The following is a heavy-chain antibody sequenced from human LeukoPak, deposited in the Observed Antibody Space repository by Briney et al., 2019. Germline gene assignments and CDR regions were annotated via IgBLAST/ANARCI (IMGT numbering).Heavy chain of an antibody. CDR3: ARLEWFHYYFDY. Sequence: PSETLSLTCTVSGGSISSSSYYWGWIRQPPGKGQEWIGSTYYSGSTYYNPSLKSRVTISVDTSKNQFSLKLSSVTAADTAVCYCARLEWFHYYFDYWGQGTLVTVSS. V-gene: IGHV4-39*01. J-gene: IGHJ4*02. CDR2: TYYSGST. CDR1: GGSISSSSYY. D-gene: IGHD3-3*01.